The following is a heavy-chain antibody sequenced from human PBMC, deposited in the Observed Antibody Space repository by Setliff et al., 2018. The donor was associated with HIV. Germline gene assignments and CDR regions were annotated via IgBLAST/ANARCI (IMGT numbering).Heavy chain of an antibody. CDR3: ARDRYSSGWSWFDP. Sequence: SVKVSCKASGGTFSNYAISWVRQAPGQGLEWMGGIIPIFGTANYAQKFQGRVTITADESTSTAYMELSSLRSEDTAVYYCARDRYSSGWSWFDPWGQGTLVTVSS. J-gene: IGHJ5*02. CDR2: IIPIFGTA. D-gene: IGHD6-19*01. CDR1: GGTFSNYA. V-gene: IGHV1-69*13.